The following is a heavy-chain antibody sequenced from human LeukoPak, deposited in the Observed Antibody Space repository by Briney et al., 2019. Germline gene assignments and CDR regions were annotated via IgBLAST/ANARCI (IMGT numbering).Heavy chain of an antibody. V-gene: IGHV3-11*01. CDR1: GFTFSDYY. CDR3: GRQLGYCSSTSCYEVS. Sequence: GGSLRLSCAASGFTFSDYYMTWIRQAPGKGLEWVSYISDSGNSIYYADSVKGRFTVSRDNAKNSLYLQMNSLRVEDTAVYYCGRQLGYCSSTSCYEVSWGQGTLVTVSS. J-gene: IGHJ5*02. D-gene: IGHD2-2*01. CDR2: ISDSGNSI.